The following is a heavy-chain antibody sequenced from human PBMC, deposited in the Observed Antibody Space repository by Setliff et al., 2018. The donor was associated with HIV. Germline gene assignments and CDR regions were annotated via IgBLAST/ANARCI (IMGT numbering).Heavy chain of an antibody. V-gene: IGHV4-4*08. CDR1: GGSISSYY. D-gene: IGHD5-18*01. J-gene: IGHJ6*03. CDR3: ARDGYTNGYGYYYFYMDV. Sequence: PSETLSLTCSVSGGSISSYYWSWIRQPPGKGLEWVGYIYTSGSTNYNPSLKSRVTISLDTSKNQFSLKLSSVTAADTAVYFCARDGYTNGYGYYYFYMDVWGKGTTVTVSS. CDR2: IYTSGST.